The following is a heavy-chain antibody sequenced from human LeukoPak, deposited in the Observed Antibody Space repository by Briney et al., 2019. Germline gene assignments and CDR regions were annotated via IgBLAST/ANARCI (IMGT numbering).Heavy chain of an antibody. CDR3: ARDKRGGNSTPPSYHLRY. Sequence: GGSLRLSCAASGFTFSSYAMHWVRQAPGKGLEWVAVISYDGSNKYYADSVKGRFTISRDNSKNTLYLQMNSLRAEDTAVYYCARDKRGGNSTPPSYHLRYWGQGTLVTVSS. D-gene: IGHD4-23*01. V-gene: IGHV3-30-3*01. CDR2: ISYDGSNK. J-gene: IGHJ4*02. CDR1: GFTFSSYA.